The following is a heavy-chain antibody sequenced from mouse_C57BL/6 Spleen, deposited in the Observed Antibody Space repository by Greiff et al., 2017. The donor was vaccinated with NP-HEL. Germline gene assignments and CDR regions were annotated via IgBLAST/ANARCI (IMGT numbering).Heavy chain of an antibody. CDR1: GYTFTSYW. CDR3: ARECDGYYVDY. CDR2: IYPGSGST. Sequence: QVQLQQPGAELVKPGASVKMSCKASGYTFTSYWITWVKQRPGQGLEWIGDIYPGSGSTKYNEKFKSKAPLTVDTSSSTAYMQLSSLTSEDSAVYYCARECDGYYVDYWGQGNTLTVSS. J-gene: IGHJ2*01. D-gene: IGHD2-3*01. V-gene: IGHV1-55*01.